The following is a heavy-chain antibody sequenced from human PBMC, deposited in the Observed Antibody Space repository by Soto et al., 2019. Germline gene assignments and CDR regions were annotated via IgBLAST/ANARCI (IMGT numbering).Heavy chain of an antibody. J-gene: IGHJ4*02. D-gene: IGHD1-26*01. V-gene: IGHV1-69*06. CDR1: GSTFNNFA. CDR3: ARAMNRWEVNYYFDF. CDR2: IVVDSNTA. Sequence: QVVLLQSGAEVKEPGSSVRVSCQVSGSTFNNFAFSWVRQAPGHGPEWMGGIVVDSNTAEYSQRFQDRVTITADTSTDTLYMELGSLTFEDTAVYYCARAMNRWEVNYYFDFWGQGTLFTVSS.